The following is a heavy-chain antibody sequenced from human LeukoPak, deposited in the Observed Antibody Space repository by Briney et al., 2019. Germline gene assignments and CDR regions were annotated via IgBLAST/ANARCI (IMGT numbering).Heavy chain of an antibody. CDR3: ALGQDIVVVPAAMKVRYYGMDV. CDR1: GGSISSYY. V-gene: IGHV4-59*01. D-gene: IGHD2-2*01. J-gene: IGHJ6*02. CDR2: IYYSGST. Sequence: PSETLSLTCTVSGGSISSYYWSWIRQPPGKGLEWIGYIYYSGSTNYNPSLKSRVTISVDTSKNQFSLKLSSVTAADTAVYYCALGQDIVVVPAAMKVRYYGMDVWGQGTTATVSS.